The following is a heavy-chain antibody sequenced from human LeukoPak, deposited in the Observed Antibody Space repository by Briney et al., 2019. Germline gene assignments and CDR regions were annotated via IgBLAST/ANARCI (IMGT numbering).Heavy chain of an antibody. Sequence: GGSLRLSCAASGFTFSSYGMHWVRQAPGKGLEWVAFIRYDGSNKYYADSVKGRFTISRDNSKNTLYLQMNSLRAEDTAVYYCAKDHGPVVPAVMASWGQGTLVTVSS. D-gene: IGHD2-2*01. CDR3: AKDHGPVVPAVMAS. V-gene: IGHV3-30*02. CDR2: IRYDGSNK. J-gene: IGHJ5*02. CDR1: GFTFSSYG.